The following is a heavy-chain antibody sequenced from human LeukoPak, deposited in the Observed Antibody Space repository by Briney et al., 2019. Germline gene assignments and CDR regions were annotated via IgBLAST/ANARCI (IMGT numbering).Heavy chain of an antibody. CDR2: ITHSGST. CDR3: ARPGYSGYDIDY. CDR1: GGSITSSYYY. Sequence: SETLSLTCTVSGGSITSSYYYWAWIRQPPGKGLEWIGEITHSGSTNYNPSLKSRVTISVDTSKNQFSLKLSSVTAADTAVYYCARPGYSGYDIDYWGRGTLVTVSS. J-gene: IGHJ4*02. V-gene: IGHV4-39*07. D-gene: IGHD5-12*01.